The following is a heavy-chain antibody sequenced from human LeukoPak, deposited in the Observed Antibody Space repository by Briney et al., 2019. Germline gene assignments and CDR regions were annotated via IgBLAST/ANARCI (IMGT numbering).Heavy chain of an antibody. CDR2: TRTKAKDYTT. J-gene: IGHJ6*02. D-gene: IGHD4-17*01. CDR3: ARGPTVTFNYHYGMDV. V-gene: IGHV3-72*01. CDR1: GFTFSDHY. Sequence: GSLRLSCATSGFTFSDHYMDWVRQAPGKGLEWVARTRTKAKDYTTEYTASVKGRFTVSRDESMHSLYLQMNSLKTEDTAVYYCARGPTVTFNYHYGMDVWAKGPRSPSP.